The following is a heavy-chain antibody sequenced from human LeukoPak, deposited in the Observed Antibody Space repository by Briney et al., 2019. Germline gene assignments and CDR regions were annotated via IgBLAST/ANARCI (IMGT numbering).Heavy chain of an antibody. CDR2: INPNSGGT. CDR1: GYTFTGYY. V-gene: IGHV1-2*02. Sequence: ASVKVSCKASGYTFTGYYMHWVRQAPGQGLEWMGWINPNSGGTNYAQKLQGRVTMTTDTSTSTAYMELRSLRSDDTAVYYCARDPSRYYGSGSYYTYWGQGTLVTVSS. D-gene: IGHD3-10*01. J-gene: IGHJ4*02. CDR3: ARDPSRYYGSGSYYTY.